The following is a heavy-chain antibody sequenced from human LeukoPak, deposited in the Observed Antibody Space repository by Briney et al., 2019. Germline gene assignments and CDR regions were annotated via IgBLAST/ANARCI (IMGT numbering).Heavy chain of an antibody. Sequence: ASVKVSCKASGYTFTSYGISWVRQAPGQGVEWMGWVSAYNGNTNYAQKLQGRVTMTTDTSTSTAYMELRSLRSDDTAVYYCARVTQHYDFWSGFDYWGQGTLVTVSS. CDR3: ARVTQHYDFWSGFDY. CDR1: GYTFTSYG. D-gene: IGHD3-3*01. CDR2: VSAYNGNT. J-gene: IGHJ4*02. V-gene: IGHV1-18*01.